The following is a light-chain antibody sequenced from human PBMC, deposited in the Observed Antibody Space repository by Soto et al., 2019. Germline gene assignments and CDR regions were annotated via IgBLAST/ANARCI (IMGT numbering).Light chain of an antibody. CDR1: QGIRND. CDR3: QKYDSAPRT. Sequence: DIQRTQSPSSLSASIVYRVTVTCRASQGIRNDLGWYQQKPGKAPQRLIYAASSLQPGVPSRFSGSGSGTDFTLTISSLQPEDVATYYCQKYDSAPRTCGQGNKVDIK. V-gene: IGKV1-17*01. J-gene: IGKJ1*01. CDR2: AAS.